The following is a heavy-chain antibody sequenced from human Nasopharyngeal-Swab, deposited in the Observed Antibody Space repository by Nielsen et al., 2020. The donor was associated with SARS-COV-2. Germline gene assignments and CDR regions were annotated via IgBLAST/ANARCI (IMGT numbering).Heavy chain of an antibody. CDR3: ARDQGGYGY. CDR1: GGTFISYA. D-gene: IGHD3-22*01. Sequence: SVKVSCKASGGTFISYAISWVRQAPGQGLEWMGRIIPILGIANYAQKFQGRVTITADKSTSTAYMELSSLRSEDTAVYYCARDQGGYGYWGQGTLVTVSS. CDR2: IIPILGIA. V-gene: IGHV1-69*04. J-gene: IGHJ4*02.